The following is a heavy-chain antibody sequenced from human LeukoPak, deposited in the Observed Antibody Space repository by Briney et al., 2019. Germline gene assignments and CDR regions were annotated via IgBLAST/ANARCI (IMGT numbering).Heavy chain of an antibody. V-gene: IGHV3-23*01. D-gene: IGHD3-9*01. CDR2: ISTSDDSI. Sequence: GGPLRLSCAASGFTFGSSSMSWVRQAPGKGLEWVSAISTSDDSIYYADSVKGRFTISRDNSKSTLYLQMNSLRAEDTAVYQCAKDSPVLTVWGQGTLVTVSS. J-gene: IGHJ4*02. CDR3: AKDSPVLTV. CDR1: GFTFGSSS.